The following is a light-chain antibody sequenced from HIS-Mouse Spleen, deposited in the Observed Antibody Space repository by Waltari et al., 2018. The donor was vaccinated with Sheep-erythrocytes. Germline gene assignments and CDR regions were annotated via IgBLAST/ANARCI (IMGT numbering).Light chain of an antibody. CDR1: SSNIGSNY. Sequence: QSVLTQPPSASGTPGQRVTIPCSGSSSNIGSNYVYWYQQLPGTAPNLLIYRNNPRPSGVPDRFSGSKSGTSASLAISGLRSEDEADYYCAAWDDSLSGNWVFGGGTKLTVL. CDR3: AAWDDSLSGNWV. CDR2: RNN. J-gene: IGLJ3*02. V-gene: IGLV1-47*01.